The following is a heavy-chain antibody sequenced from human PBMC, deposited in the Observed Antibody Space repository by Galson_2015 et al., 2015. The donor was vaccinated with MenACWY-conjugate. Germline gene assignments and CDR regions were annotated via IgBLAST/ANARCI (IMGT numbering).Heavy chain of an antibody. Sequence: SETLSLTCTVSGGSISSHYWSWFRQPPGKGLEWIAYIRDTGSLKDNPSLKSRVTMSADKSNNQFSLRRISATAADTAVYYCARIPTCGSSFGYFDYWGQGILVAVSS. D-gene: IGHD5-18*01. CDR1: GGSISSHY. V-gene: IGHV4-59*08. CDR2: IRDTGSL. CDR3: ARIPTCGSSFGYFDY. J-gene: IGHJ4*02.